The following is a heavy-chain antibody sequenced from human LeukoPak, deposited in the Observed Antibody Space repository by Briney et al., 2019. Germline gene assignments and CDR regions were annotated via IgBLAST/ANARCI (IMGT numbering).Heavy chain of an antibody. J-gene: IGHJ4*02. CDR2: ISYEGSYK. V-gene: IGHV3-30*18. Sequence: GGSLRPSCAASGFTFSDYGMHWVRQAPGQGLEWVTFISYEGSYKYYGDSVKGRFTISRDSSKNTLYLQMNSLRPDDTAVYYCAKDVSSSIHYWGKGTLVTVSS. CDR1: GFTFSDYG. CDR3: AKDVSSSIHY. D-gene: IGHD6-6*01.